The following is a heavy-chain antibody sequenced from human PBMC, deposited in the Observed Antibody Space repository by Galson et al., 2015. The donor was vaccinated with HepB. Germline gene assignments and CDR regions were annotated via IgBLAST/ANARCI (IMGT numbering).Heavy chain of an antibody. J-gene: IGHJ4*02. Sequence: SLRLSCAASGFTFDDYAMHWVRQAPGKGLEWVSLISWDGGSTYYADSVKGRFTISRDNSKNSLYLQMNSLRAEDTALYYCAKEIVGYSSGWLSYFDYWGQGTLVTVSS. CDR1: GFTFDDYA. D-gene: IGHD6-19*01. CDR2: ISWDGGST. V-gene: IGHV3-43D*03. CDR3: AKEIVGYSSGWLSYFDY.